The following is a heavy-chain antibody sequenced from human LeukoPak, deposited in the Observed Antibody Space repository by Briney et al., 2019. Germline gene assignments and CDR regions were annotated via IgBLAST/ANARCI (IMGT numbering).Heavy chain of an antibody. CDR3: ARDPSSAADYYYGMDV. V-gene: IGHV3-66*01. CDR2: IYSGGST. D-gene: IGHD6-13*01. Sequence: GGSLRLSCAASGFTVSSNYMSWVRQAPGKGLEWVSVIYSGGSTYYADSVKGRFTISRDNSKNTLYLQMNSLRAEDTAVYYCARDPSSAADYYYGMDVWGQGTTVTVSS. CDR1: GFTVSSNY. J-gene: IGHJ6*02.